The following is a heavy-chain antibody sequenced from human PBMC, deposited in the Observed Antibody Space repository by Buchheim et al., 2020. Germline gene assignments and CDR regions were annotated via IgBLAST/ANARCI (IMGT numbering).Heavy chain of an antibody. J-gene: IGHJ6*02. D-gene: IGHD3-3*01. CDR1: GFTFSSYA. Sequence: QVQLVESGGGVVQPGRSLRLSCAASGFTFSSYAMHWVRQAPGKGLEWVAVISYDGSNKYYADSVKGRFTISRDNSKNKLNLQMNSLRAEDTAVYYCARDGPRITIFGVVIMEYYYYGMDVWGQGTT. CDR2: ISYDGSNK. V-gene: IGHV3-30*04. CDR3: ARDGPRITIFGVVIMEYYYYGMDV.